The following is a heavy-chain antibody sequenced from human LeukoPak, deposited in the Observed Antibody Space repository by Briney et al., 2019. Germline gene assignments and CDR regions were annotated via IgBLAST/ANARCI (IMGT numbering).Heavy chain of an antibody. J-gene: IGHJ5*02. CDR2: ISSSSSYI. V-gene: IGHV3-21*01. CDR3: ARGAVGVVVPAAQARFDP. Sequence: PGGSLRLSCAASGFTFSSYSMNWVRQAPGKGLGWVSSISSSSSYIYYADSVKGRFTISRDNAKNSLYLQMNSLRAEDTAVYYCARGAVGVVVPAAQARFDPWGQGTLVTVSS. D-gene: IGHD2-2*01. CDR1: GFTFSSYS.